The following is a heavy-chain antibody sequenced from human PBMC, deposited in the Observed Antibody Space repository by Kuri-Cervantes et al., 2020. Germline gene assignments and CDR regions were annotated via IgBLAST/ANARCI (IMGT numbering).Heavy chain of an antibody. CDR3: ARALYGSGSQFDY. J-gene: IGHJ4*02. Sequence: GGSLRLSCAASGFTFSSYGMHWVRQAPGKGLEWVAVIWYDGSNKYYADSVKGRSTISRDNSKNTLYLQMNSLRAEDTAVYYCARALYGSGSQFDYWGQGTLVTVSS. V-gene: IGHV3-33*01. CDR1: GFTFSSYG. D-gene: IGHD3-10*01. CDR2: IWYDGSNK.